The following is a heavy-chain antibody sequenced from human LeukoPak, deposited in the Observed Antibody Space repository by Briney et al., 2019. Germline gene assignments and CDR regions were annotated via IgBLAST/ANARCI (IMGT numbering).Heavy chain of an antibody. CDR1: GGSINSYY. D-gene: IGHD6-13*01. V-gene: IGHV4-59*01. Sequence: SETLSLTCTVSGGSINSYYWTWIRQPPGKGLEWIGNIYNSGNTNYNPSLKSRVTTSVDTSKNQFSLKLNSVTAADTAVYYCARGVVAAAGRTFDFWGQGTLVTVSS. J-gene: IGHJ4*02. CDR3: ARGVVAAAGRTFDF. CDR2: IYNSGNT.